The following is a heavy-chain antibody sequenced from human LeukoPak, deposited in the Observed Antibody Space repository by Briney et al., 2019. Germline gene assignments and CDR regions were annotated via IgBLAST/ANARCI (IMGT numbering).Heavy chain of an antibody. CDR2: IYHSGST. CDR3: ARHPRSDYDYEYFDY. D-gene: IGHD5-12*01. J-gene: IGHJ4*02. CDR1: GYSISSGYY. V-gene: IGHV4-38-2*02. Sequence: PSETLSLTCTVSGYSISSGYYWGWIRQPPGKGLEWIGSIYHSGSTYYNPSLKSRVTISVDTSKNQFSLKLSSVTAADTAVYYCARHPRSDYDYEYFDYWGQGTLVTVSS.